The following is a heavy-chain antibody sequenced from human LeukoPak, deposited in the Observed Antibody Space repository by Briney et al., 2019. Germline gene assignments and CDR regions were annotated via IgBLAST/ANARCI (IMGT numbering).Heavy chain of an antibody. CDR1: GYTFTSYD. Sequence: ASVKVSRKASGYTFTSYDINWVRQATGQGLEWMGWKNPTSGRTGFAQSFQGRLTMTTDTSTSTAYMELSSLTSEDTAVYYCARGPVKTHGMDVWGQGTTVTVSS. J-gene: IGHJ6*02. CDR2: KNPTSGRT. CDR3: ARGPVKTHGMDV. V-gene: IGHV1-8*01.